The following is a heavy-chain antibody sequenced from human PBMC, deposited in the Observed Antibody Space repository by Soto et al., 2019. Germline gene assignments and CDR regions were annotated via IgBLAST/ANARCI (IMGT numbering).Heavy chain of an antibody. D-gene: IGHD6-6*01. CDR1: GFTFSSYG. CDR3: AREARGIEQLRPHYYYYYYMDV. CDR2: IWYDGSNK. Sequence: GGSLRLSCAASGFTFSSYGMHWVRQAPGKGLEWVAVIWYDGSNKYYVDSVKGRFTISRDNSKNTLYLQMNSLRAEDTAVYYCAREARGIEQLRPHYYYYYYMDVWGKGTTVTVSS. J-gene: IGHJ6*03. V-gene: IGHV3-33*01.